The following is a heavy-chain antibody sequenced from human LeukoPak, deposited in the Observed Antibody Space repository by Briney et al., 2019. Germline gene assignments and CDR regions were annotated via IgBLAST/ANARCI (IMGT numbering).Heavy chain of an antibody. CDR3: ARRYCSSTSCLFDY. J-gene: IGHJ4*02. Sequence: PGGSLRLSCAASGFTFSSYEMNWVRQAPGKGLEWVSYISSSGSTIYYADSVKGRFTISRDNAKNSLYLQMNRQRAEDTAVYYCARRYCSSTSCLFDYWGQGTLVTVSS. V-gene: IGHV3-48*03. CDR2: ISSSGSTI. CDR1: GFTFSSYE. D-gene: IGHD2-2*01.